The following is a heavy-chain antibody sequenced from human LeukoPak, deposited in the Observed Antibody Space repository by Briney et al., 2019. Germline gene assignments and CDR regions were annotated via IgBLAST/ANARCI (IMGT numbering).Heavy chain of an antibody. CDR3: TGYCSGGSCFTAGY. J-gene: IGHJ4*02. Sequence: PGGSLRLPCAASGFTFSDYYMSWIRQAPGKGLEWVSYISSSGSTIYYADSVKGRFTISRDNAKNSLYLQMNSLRAEDTAVYYCTGYCSGGSCFTAGYWGQGTLVTVSS. V-gene: IGHV3-11*01. CDR1: GFTFSDYY. D-gene: IGHD2-15*01. CDR2: ISSSGSTI.